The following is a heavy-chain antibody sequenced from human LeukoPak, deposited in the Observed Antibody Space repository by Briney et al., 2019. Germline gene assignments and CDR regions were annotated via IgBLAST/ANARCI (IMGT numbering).Heavy chain of an antibody. CDR1: GFTVSSNY. D-gene: IGHD3-3*01. CDR3: ARIPLLRFLEWLPNHYYMDV. V-gene: IGHV3-66*01. Sequence: GGFLRLSCAASGFTVSSNYMSRVRQAPGKGLEWVSVIYSGGSTYYADSVKGRFTISRDNSKNTLYLQMNSLRAEDTAVYYCARIPLLRFLEWLPNHYYMDVWGKGTTVTVSS. J-gene: IGHJ6*03. CDR2: IYSGGST.